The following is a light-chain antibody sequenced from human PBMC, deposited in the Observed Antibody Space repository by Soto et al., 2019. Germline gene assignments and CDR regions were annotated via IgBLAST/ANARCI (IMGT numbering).Light chain of an antibody. CDR3: QQRGKWPST. Sequence: EVVLTQSPDTLSLSPGETATLSCRASQRVDRYVAWYQQKLGQAPRLLIYDAYNRVTGVGARFTGSGSATDFSLTITSLEPEDFAVYYCQQRGKWPSTFGPGTKVDI. J-gene: IGKJ2*02. CDR2: DAY. CDR1: QRVDRY. V-gene: IGKV3-11*01.